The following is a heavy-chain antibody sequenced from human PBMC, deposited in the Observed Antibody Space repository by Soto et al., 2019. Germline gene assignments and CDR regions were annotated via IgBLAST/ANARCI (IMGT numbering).Heavy chain of an antibody. CDR2: IWYDGSNK. J-gene: IGHJ4*02. Sequence: PGGSLRLSCAASGFTFSSYGMHWVRQAPGKGLEWVAVIWYDGSNKYYADSVKGRFTISRDNSRNTQYLQMSSLRADDTAVYYCVKGEFYYDSSAYYPFDSWGQGTLVTVS. CDR1: GFTFSSYG. D-gene: IGHD3-22*01. CDR3: VKGEFYYDSSAYYPFDS. V-gene: IGHV3-30*02.